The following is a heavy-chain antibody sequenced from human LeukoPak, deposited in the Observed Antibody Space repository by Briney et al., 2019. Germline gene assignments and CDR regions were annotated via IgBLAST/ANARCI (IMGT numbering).Heavy chain of an antibody. V-gene: IGHV1-24*01. Sequence: ASVKVSCKVSGYTLTELSMHWVRQAPGKGLEWMGGFDPEDGETIYAQKFQGRVTMSEDTSTDTAYMELSRLRSDDTAVYYCARDRHWNYSQYYFDYWGQGTLVTVSS. CDR2: FDPEDGET. J-gene: IGHJ4*02. D-gene: IGHD1-7*01. CDR1: GYTLTELS. CDR3: ARDRHWNYSQYYFDY.